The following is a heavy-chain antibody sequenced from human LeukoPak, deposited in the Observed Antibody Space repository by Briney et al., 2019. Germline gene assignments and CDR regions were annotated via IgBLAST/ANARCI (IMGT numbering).Heavy chain of an antibody. CDR1: GFTVSSNY. D-gene: IGHD1-26*01. V-gene: IGHV3-53*01. Sequence: HPGGSLRLSCAASGFTVSSNYMSWVRQAPGKGLEWVSVIYSGGSTYYADSVKGRFTISRDNSKNTLYLQMNSLRAEDTAVYYCARCSGSYYHRCMFDYWGRGTLVTVSS. J-gene: IGHJ4*02. CDR3: ARCSGSYYHRCMFDY. CDR2: IYSGGST.